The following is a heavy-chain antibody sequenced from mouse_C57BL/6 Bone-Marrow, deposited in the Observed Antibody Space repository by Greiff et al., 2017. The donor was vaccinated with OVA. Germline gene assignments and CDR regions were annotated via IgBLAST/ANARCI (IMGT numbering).Heavy chain of an antibody. V-gene: IGHV1-47*01. CDR1: GYTFTTYP. CDR3: AVDYYGSSSYAMDY. J-gene: IGHJ4*01. CDR2: FHPYNDDT. Sequence: VKLLESGAELVKPGASVKMSCKASGYTFTTYPIEWVKQNHGKSLEWIGNFHPYNDDTNYNEKFKGKATLTVEKSSSTVYLELSRLTSDDSAVYYCAVDYYGSSSYAMDYWGKGTSVTVSS. D-gene: IGHD1-1*01.